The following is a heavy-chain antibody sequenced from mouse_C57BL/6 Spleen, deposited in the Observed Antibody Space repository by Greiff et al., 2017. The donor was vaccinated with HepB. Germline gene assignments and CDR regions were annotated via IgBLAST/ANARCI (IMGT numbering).Heavy chain of an antibody. CDR3: ARYGYDRYYAMDY. Sequence: VQLQQSGPELVKPGASVKISCKASGYAFSSSWMNWVKQRPGKGLEWIGRIYPGDGDTNYNGKFKGKATLTADKSSSTAYMQLSSLTSEDSAVYFCARYGYDRYYAMDYWGQGTSVTVSS. CDR1: GYAFSSSW. D-gene: IGHD2-2*01. J-gene: IGHJ4*01. V-gene: IGHV1-82*01. CDR2: IYPGDGDT.